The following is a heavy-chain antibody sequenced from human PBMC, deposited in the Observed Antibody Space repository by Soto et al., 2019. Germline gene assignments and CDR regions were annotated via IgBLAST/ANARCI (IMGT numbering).Heavy chain of an antibody. CDR1: GGSISGYY. Sequence: PSETLSLTCTVSGGSISGYYWSWIRQPPGKGLEWIGYIYYSGSTNYNPSLKSRVTISVDTSKNQFSLKLSSVTAADTAVYYCASCVPYYYYGMDVWGQGTTVTVSS. D-gene: IGHD3-10*02. CDR2: IYYSGST. V-gene: IGHV4-59*01. CDR3: ASCVPYYYYGMDV. J-gene: IGHJ6*02.